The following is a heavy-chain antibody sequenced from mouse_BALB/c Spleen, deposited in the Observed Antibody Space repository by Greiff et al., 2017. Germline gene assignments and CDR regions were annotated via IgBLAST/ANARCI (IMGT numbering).Heavy chain of an antibody. CDR2: ISSGSSTI. CDR1: GFTFSSFG. CDR3: ARKDYGRGDAMDY. J-gene: IGHJ4*01. V-gene: IGHV5-17*02. Sequence: EVQRVESGGGLVQPGGSRKLSCAASGFTFSSFGMHWVRQAPEKGLEWVAYISSGSSTIYYADTVKGRFTISRDNPKNTLFLQMTSLRSEDTAMYYCARKDYGRGDAMDYWGQGTSVTVSS. D-gene: IGHD1-1*01.